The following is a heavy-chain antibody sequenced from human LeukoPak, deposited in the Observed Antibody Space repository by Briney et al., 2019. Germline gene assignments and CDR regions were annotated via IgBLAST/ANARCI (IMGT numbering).Heavy chain of an antibody. CDR1: GGSFSGYY. J-gene: IGHJ4*02. CDR3: ARDSGYDYGFDY. D-gene: IGHD5-12*01. V-gene: IGHV4-34*01. CDR2: IHYSGSI. Sequence: PSETLSLTCGVSGGSFSGYYWTWIRQSPGKGLEWLGEIHYSGSINYNPSLKSRVTISVDTSKNQFSLKLSSVTAADTAVYYCARDSGYDYGFDYWGQGTLVTVSS.